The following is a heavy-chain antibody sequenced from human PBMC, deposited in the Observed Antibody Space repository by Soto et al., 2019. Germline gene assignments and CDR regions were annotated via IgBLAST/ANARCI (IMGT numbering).Heavy chain of an antibody. J-gene: IGHJ6*02. CDR1: GCTFTSSA. V-gene: IGHV1-58*01. Sequence: SVKVSCKASGCTFTSSAVQWVRQARGQRLEWIGWIVVGSGNTNYAQKFQERVTITRDMSTSTAYMELSSLRSEDTAVYYCAAEYSSSSLYYYGMDVWRQGTTVTVSS. CDR2: IVVGSGNT. CDR3: AAEYSSSSLYYYGMDV. D-gene: IGHD6-6*01.